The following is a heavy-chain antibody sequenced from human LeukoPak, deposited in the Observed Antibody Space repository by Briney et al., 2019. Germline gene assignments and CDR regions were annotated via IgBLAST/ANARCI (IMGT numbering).Heavy chain of an antibody. CDR2: ISAYNGNT. V-gene: IGHV1-18*01. CDR1: GYTFTRYG. D-gene: IGHD3-10*01. CDR3: ARASPYYDSGSPLFDI. Sequence: GASVKVSCKASGYTFTRYGISWVRQAPGQGLEWMGWISAYNGNTNYAQKVQGRVTMTTDTSTSAAYMELRSLRSDDTAVYYCARASPYYDSGSPLFDIWGQGTMVTVSS. J-gene: IGHJ3*02.